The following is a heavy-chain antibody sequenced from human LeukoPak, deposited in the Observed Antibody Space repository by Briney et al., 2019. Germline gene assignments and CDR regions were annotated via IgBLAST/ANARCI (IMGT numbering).Heavy chain of an antibody. CDR3: TRAQTEAGAKYYFDY. CDR1: AFTFGDYA. J-gene: IGHJ4*02. Sequence: PGRSLRLSCTASAFTFGDYAMNWVRQAPGKGLEWVGFVRSEPYGATTEYAASVKGRFTIPRDDSSGIAYLQMNSLKIEDTAVYFCTRAQTEAGAKYYFDYWGQGTLVTVSS. V-gene: IGHV3-49*04. CDR2: VRSEPYGATT.